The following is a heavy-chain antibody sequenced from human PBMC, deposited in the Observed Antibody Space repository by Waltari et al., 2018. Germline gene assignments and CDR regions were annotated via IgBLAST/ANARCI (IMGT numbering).Heavy chain of an antibody. J-gene: IGHJ4*02. CDR3: ARLFGDGYNPGSLDF. D-gene: IGHD3-3*01. CDR2: LKPSDSRA. CDR1: GYTFTSHY. V-gene: IGHV1-46*01. Sequence: QVQLVQSAAEVKKPGASVKISCKASGYTFTSHYMHWVRQVPGEGLEWMGRLKPSDSRAAYAEKFRGRLNITSDTSTSTVYMELNSLTSEDAAVYYCARLFGDGYNPGSLDFWGQGTLVTVSS.